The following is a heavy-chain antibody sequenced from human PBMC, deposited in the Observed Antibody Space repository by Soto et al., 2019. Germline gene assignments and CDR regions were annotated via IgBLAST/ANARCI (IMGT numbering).Heavy chain of an antibody. CDR3: VRDHHDFSSDYHYYNMDV. CDR2: SSTYNGNT. Sequence: QAQLVQSGAEMKKPGASVKVSCKASGYTLINYGISWVRQAPGQGLEWRGGSSTYNGNTKYAKKFQGRVTMTTDTSTSTAYMELRSLRSDDTAVYYCVRDHHDFSSDYHYYNMDVWGKGTTVTVSS. D-gene: IGHD3-3*01. V-gene: IGHV1-18*01. J-gene: IGHJ6*03. CDR1: GYTLINYG.